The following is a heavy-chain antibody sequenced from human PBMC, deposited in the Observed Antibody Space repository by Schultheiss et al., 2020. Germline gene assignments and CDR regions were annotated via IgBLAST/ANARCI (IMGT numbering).Heavy chain of an antibody. CDR1: GGSISSGSYY. Sequence: SETLSLTCTVSGGSISSGSYYWSWIRQPAGKGLEWIGYIYYSGSTYYNPSLKSRVTISVDTSKNQFSLKLSSVTAADTAVYYCARGEVDTAMGFYYYYGMDVWGEGTTVTGAS. D-gene: IGHD5-18*01. CDR3: ARGEVDTAMGFYYYYGMDV. CDR2: IYYSGST. J-gene: IGHJ6*04. V-gene: IGHV4-31*03.